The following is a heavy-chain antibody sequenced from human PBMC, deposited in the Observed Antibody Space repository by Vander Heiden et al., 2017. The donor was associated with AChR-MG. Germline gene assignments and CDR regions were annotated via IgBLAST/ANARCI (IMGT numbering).Heavy chain of an antibody. CDR1: GFTFDDYT. V-gene: IGHV3-43*01. CDR3: AKATFGGVIFDY. CDR2: ISWDGGST. D-gene: IGHD3-16*01. J-gene: IGHJ4*02. Sequence: EVQLVESGGVVVQPGGSLRLSCAPAGFTFDDYTMHWVRQAPGKGLEWVSLISWDGGSTYYADSVKGRFTISRDNSKNSLYLQMNSLRTEDTALYYCAKATFGGVIFDYWGQGTLVTVSS.